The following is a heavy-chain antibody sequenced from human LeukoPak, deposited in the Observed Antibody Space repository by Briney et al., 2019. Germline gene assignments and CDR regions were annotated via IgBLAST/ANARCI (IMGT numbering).Heavy chain of an antibody. D-gene: IGHD2-21*02. Sequence: GGSLRLSCAASGFTFSSYAMHWVRQAPGKGLEWVAVISYDGSNKYYADSVKGRFTISRDNSKNTLYLQMNSLRAEDTAVYYCAKDGRHIVVVTATTGYYMDVWGKGTTVTVSS. CDR1: GFTFSSYA. CDR3: AKDGRHIVVVTATTGYYMDV. J-gene: IGHJ6*03. V-gene: IGHV3-30*04. CDR2: ISYDGSNK.